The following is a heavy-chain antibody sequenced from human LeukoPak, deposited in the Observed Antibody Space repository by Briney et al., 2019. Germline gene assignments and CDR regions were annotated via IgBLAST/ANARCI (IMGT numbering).Heavy chain of an antibody. V-gene: IGHV3-23*01. Sequence: GGSLRLSCAASGFTFSSYAMSWVRQAPGKGLEWVSAISGSGGSTYYADSVKGRFTISRDNSKSTLYLQMNSLRAEDTAVYYCAKDYDFWSGYMRSTNWFDPWGQGTLVTVSS. CDR3: AKDYDFWSGYMRSTNWFDP. J-gene: IGHJ5*02. D-gene: IGHD3-3*01. CDR2: ISGSGGST. CDR1: GFTFSSYA.